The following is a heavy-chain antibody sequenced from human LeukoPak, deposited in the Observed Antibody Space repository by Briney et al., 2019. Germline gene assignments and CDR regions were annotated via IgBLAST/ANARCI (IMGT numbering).Heavy chain of an antibody. Sequence: ASVKVSCKASGYTFTGYYMHWVRQAPGQGLEWMGGIIPIFGTANYAQKFQGRVTITTDESTSTAYMELSSLRSEDTAVYYCARNDYYGGSGAGGAFDIWGQGTMVTVSS. CDR3: ARNDYYGGSGAGGAFDI. D-gene: IGHD3-22*01. J-gene: IGHJ3*02. V-gene: IGHV1-69*05. CDR2: IIPIFGTA. CDR1: GYTFTGYY.